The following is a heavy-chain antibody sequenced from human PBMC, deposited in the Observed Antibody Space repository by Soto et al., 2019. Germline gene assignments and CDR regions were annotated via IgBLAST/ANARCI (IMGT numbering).Heavy chain of an antibody. Sequence: SVKVSCKASGGTFSSYATSWLRQAPGQGLEWMGGIIPIFGTANYAQKFQGRVTITADKSTSTAYMELSSLRSEDTAVYYCATGKKKLRFLEWSYYGMDVWGQGTTVTAP. CDR1: GGTFSSYA. CDR3: ATGKKKLRFLEWSYYGMDV. CDR2: IIPIFGTA. J-gene: IGHJ6*02. D-gene: IGHD3-3*01. V-gene: IGHV1-69*06.